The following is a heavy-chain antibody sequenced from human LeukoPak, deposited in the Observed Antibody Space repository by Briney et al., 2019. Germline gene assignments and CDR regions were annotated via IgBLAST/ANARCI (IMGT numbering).Heavy chain of an antibody. J-gene: IGHJ4*02. CDR1: GGSISSYY. CDR2: INHSGST. D-gene: IGHD3-10*01. CDR3: ASAYGSGSHPLDY. V-gene: IGHV4-34*01. Sequence: SETLSLTCTVSGGSISSYYWSWIRQPPGKGLEWIGEINHSGSTNYNPSLKSRVTISVDTSKNQFSLKLSSVTAADTAVYYCASAYGSGSHPLDYWGQGTLVTVSS.